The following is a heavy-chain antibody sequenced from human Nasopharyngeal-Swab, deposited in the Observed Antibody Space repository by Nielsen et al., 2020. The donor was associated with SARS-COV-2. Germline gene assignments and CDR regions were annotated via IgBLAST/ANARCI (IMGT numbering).Heavy chain of an antibody. D-gene: IGHD2-15*01. V-gene: IGHV3-30*18. CDR2: MSYDGSRQ. Sequence: SLKISCAASGFTFTDYAMHWVRQAPGKGLEWVAFMSYDGSRQQYADSVKGRFTISRDTSKNTLLLEMNSLRPEDTAVYYCAKEGKFCSGSSCYYPFEYWGQGTLVTVSS. CDR3: AKEGKFCSGSSCYYPFEY. J-gene: IGHJ4*02. CDR1: GFTFTDYA.